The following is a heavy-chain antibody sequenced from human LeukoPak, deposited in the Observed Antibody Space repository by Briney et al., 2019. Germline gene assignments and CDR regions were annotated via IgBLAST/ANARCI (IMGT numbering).Heavy chain of an antibody. CDR2: INPNSGGT. CDR1: GGTFSSYA. CDR3: AGYPEGLGY. V-gene: IGHV1-2*02. D-gene: IGHD1-1*01. J-gene: IGHJ4*02. Sequence: GASVKVSCKASGGTFSSYAISWVRQAPGQGLEWMGWINPNSGGTNYAQKFQGRVTMTRDTSISTAYMELSRLRSDDTAVYYCAGYPEGLGYWGQGTLVTVSS.